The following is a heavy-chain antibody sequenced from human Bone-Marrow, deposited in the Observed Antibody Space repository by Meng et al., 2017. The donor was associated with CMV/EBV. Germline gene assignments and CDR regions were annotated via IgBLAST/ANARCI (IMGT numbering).Heavy chain of an antibody. CDR3: ARHREDSSSLRVDY. CDR2: IYPGDSDT. V-gene: IGHV5-51*01. D-gene: IGHD6-6*01. J-gene: IGHJ4*02. Sequence: GWIRQPPGKGLEWMGIIYPGDSDTRYSPSFQGQVTISADKSISTAYLQWSSLKASDTAMYYCARHREDSSSLRVDYWGQGTLVTVSS.